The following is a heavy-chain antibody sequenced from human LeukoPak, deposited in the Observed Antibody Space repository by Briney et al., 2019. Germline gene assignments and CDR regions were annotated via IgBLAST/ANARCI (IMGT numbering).Heavy chain of an antibody. D-gene: IGHD5-18*01. Sequence: GGSLRLSCAASGFTFSSYGMHWVRQAPGKGLEWVAFIRYDGSNKYYADSVKGRFTISRDNSKNTLYLQMSSLRAEDTAVYYCAKGGYRYGFFDYWGQGALVTVSS. CDR1: GFTFSSYG. CDR3: AKGGYRYGFFDY. J-gene: IGHJ4*02. V-gene: IGHV3-30*02. CDR2: IRYDGSNK.